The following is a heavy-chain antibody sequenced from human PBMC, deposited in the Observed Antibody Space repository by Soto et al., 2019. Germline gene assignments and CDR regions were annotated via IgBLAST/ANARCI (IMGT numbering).Heavy chain of an antibody. V-gene: IGHV4-59*01. CDR2: IYYTGTT. Sequence: SETLSLTCTVSGGSISSYYWSWIRQPPGKGLEWIGYIYYTGTTSYNVSLKSRVSFSVDTSKNQFSLKLTSITAADTAVYYCARAHMTDYINGVVASNWFDPWGRGTLVTVSS. J-gene: IGHJ5*02. CDR1: GGSISSYY. D-gene: IGHD3-9*01. CDR3: ARAHMTDYINGVVASNWFDP.